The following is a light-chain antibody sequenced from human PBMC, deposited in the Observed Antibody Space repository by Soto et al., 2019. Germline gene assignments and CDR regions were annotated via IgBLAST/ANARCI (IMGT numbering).Light chain of an antibody. V-gene: IGKV3-11*01. CDR1: QSVGTS. Sequence: EIVLTQSPGTLSLSRGERATLSCRASQSVGTSLAWYQQKPGQAPRLLIYDASNRATGIPARFSGSGSRTDFTLTISGLEPEDFAVYYCQKRSNWQITFGQGTRLEIK. CDR3: QKRSNWQIT. J-gene: IGKJ5*01. CDR2: DAS.